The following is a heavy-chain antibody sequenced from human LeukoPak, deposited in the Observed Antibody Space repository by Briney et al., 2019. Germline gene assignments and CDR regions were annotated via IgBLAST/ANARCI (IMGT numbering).Heavy chain of an antibody. Sequence: GGSLRLSCAASGFTFSSYSMNWVRQAPGKGLEWVSSISSSSSYIYYAGSVKGRFTISRDNAKNSLYLQMNSLRAEDTAVYYCARHSYENWFDPWGQGTLVTVSS. CDR2: ISSSSSYI. CDR3: ARHSYENWFDP. V-gene: IGHV3-21*01. CDR1: GFTFSSYS. J-gene: IGHJ5*02. D-gene: IGHD5-18*01.